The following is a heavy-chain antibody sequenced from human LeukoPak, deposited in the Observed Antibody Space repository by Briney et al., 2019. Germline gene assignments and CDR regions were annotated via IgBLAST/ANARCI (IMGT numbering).Heavy chain of an antibody. D-gene: IGHD5-18*01. Sequence: GGSLRLSCAASGFTFNDYSMNWVRQAPGKGLEWLAFVSGHSTAIYHADSVKGRFTISRDNAKKTVFLHMNSLRPEDTAVYYCARERIYSHYYMDVWGTGTTVTVSS. CDR3: ARERIYSHYYMDV. J-gene: IGHJ6*03. CDR2: VSGHSTAI. V-gene: IGHV3-48*04. CDR1: GFTFNDYS.